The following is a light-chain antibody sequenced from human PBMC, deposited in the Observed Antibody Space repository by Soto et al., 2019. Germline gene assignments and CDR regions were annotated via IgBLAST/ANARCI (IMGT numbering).Light chain of an antibody. CDR3: QKRTNWPWT. J-gene: IGKJ1*01. CDR1: QSVSSSY. Sequence: DIVLPQSPGTLSLSPGERATLSCRASQSVSSSYLAWYQQKTGQAPRIFIYDASNRATGIPHRFSGSGSGTDLNLTISRLEPEDFAVYYCQKRTNWPWTCGQGTKVDIK. V-gene: IGKV3D-20*02. CDR2: DAS.